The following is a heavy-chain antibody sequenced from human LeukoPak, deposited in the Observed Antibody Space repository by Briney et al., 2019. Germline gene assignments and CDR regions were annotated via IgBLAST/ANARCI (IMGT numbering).Heavy chain of an antibody. CDR2: ISDTGDRI. D-gene: IGHD2-8*02. CDR1: GFTFSSYG. J-gene: IGHJ4*02. CDR3: ATYRQVLLPFES. Sequence: SGGSLRLSCAASGFTFSSYGMSWVRQAPGKGLEWVSAISDTGDRIYYADSVKGRFTIFRDNSKSTLSLQMNSLRAEDTAIYYCATYRQVLLPFESWGQGTLVTVSS. V-gene: IGHV3-23*01.